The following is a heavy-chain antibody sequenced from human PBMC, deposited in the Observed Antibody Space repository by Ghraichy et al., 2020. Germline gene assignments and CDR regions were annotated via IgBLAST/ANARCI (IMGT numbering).Heavy chain of an antibody. J-gene: IGHJ4*02. CDR3: ARGNFVVDTAMENFDY. Sequence: SETLSLTCTVSGGSVSSGSYYWSWIRQPPGKGLEWIGYIYYSGSTNYNPSLKSRVTISVDTSKNQFSLKLSSVTAADTAVYYCARGNFVVDTAMENFDYWGQGTLVTVSS. V-gene: IGHV4-61*01. D-gene: IGHD5-18*01. CDR1: GGSVSSGSYY. CDR2: IYYSGST.